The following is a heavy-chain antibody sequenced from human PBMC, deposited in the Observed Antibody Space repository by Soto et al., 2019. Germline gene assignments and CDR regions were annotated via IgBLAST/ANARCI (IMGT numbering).Heavy chain of an antibody. V-gene: IGHV4-59*01. J-gene: IGHJ4*02. Sequence: SETLSLTCTVSGGSISSYYWSWIRQPPGKGLEWIGYIYYSGSTNYNPSLKSRVTISVDTSKNQFSLKLSSVTAADTAVYYCARERMVYSDGYGYFDYWGQGTLVTVSS. CDR2: IYYSGST. CDR1: GGSISSYY. CDR3: ARERMVYSDGYGYFDY. D-gene: IGHD5-18*01.